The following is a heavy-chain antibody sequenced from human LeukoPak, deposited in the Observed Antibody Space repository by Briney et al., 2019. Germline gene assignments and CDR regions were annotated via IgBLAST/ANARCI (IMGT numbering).Heavy chain of an antibody. CDR3: VISFWGYYGSGSYSDY. Sequence: PGGSLRLSCSASGFTFSSYAMHWVRQAPGEGLEYVSAISSNGGSTYYAGSVKGRFTISRDNSKNTLYLQMSSLRAEDTAVYYCVISFWGYYGSGSYSDYWGQGTLVTVSS. CDR1: GFTFSSYA. V-gene: IGHV3-64D*09. CDR2: ISSNGGST. D-gene: IGHD3-10*01. J-gene: IGHJ4*02.